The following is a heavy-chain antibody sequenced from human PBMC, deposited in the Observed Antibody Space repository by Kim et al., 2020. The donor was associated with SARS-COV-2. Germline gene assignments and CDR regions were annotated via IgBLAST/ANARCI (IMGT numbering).Heavy chain of an antibody. Sequence: SVKGRFTISKDNAKNSLNLQMNSLRAEDTALYYCAKDDSSGWYGGAFDIWGQGTMVTVSS. CDR3: AKDDSSGWYGGAFDI. D-gene: IGHD6-19*01. V-gene: IGHV3-9*01. J-gene: IGHJ3*02.